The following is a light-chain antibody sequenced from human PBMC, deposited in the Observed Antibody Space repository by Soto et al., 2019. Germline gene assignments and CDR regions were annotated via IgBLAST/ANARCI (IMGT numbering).Light chain of an antibody. CDR2: GAS. V-gene: IGKV3-15*01. Sequence: EIVMTQSPATLSVPPGERATLSCRASQSVSTNFAWYQQKPGQAPRLLIYGASTRATAVPARFTASGSGTEFTLTISSLQPEDFATYYCQQFNSYPITFGQGTRLEIK. CDR1: QSVSTN. J-gene: IGKJ5*01. CDR3: QQFNSYPIT.